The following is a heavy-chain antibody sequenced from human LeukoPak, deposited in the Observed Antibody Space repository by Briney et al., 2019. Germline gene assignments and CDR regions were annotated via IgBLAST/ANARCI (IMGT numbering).Heavy chain of an antibody. J-gene: IGHJ3*02. V-gene: IGHV3-11*01. D-gene: IGHD5-18*01. Sequence: RGSLRLSCAASGFTFSDYYKSWIRQAPGQGLEGVSYISSSGSTIYYADSVKGRFTISRDNAKNSLYLQMNSLRAEDTAVYYCARRRGYSYGYVPIDAFDIWGQGTMVTVSS. CDR2: ISSSGSTI. CDR3: ARRRGYSYGYVPIDAFDI. CDR1: GFTFSDYY.